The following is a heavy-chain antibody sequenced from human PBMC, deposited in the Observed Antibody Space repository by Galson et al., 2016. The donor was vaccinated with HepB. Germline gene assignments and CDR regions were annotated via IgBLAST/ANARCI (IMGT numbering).Heavy chain of an antibody. CDR3: ARTLSCTWYPYEY. D-gene: IGHD6-13*01. V-gene: IGHV4-34*01. J-gene: IGHJ4*02. CDR2: INHTGTT. Sequence: SETLSLTCGVDGGSFSGYYWSFIRQSPGKGLEWIGEINHTGTTRYNPSLKGRITISVDTSNKQFSLRLTSVTAADTAVYYCARTLSCTWYPYEYWGPGTLVTVSS. CDR1: GGSFSGYY.